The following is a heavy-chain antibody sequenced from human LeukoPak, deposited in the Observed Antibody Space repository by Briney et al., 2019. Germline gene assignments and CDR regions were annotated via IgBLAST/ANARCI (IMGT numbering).Heavy chain of an antibody. CDR1: GFTFSSSV. D-gene: IGHD3-3*01. J-gene: IGHJ4*02. CDR3: AKAGYDFRTGYHRGFLDY. V-gene: IGHV3-33*06. CDR2: IWFDGSIK. Sequence: GGSLRLSCAASGFTFSSSVMHRVRQAPGKGLEWVAVIWFDGSIKFYGDSVKGRFTVSRDNSKNTLYLQMNSLGAEDTAVYYCAKAGYDFRTGYHRGFLDYWGQGTLVTVSS.